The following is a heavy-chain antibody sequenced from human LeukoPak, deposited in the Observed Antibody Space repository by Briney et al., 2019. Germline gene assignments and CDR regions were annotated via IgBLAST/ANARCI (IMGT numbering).Heavy chain of an antibody. CDR1: GFTFSSYA. V-gene: IGHV3-20*04. CDR2: ISGSGGST. J-gene: IGHJ3*02. CDR3: AREMYSSGWLNAFDI. D-gene: IGHD6-19*01. Sequence: GGSLRLSCAASGFTFSSYAMSWVRQAPGQGLEWVSAISGSGGSTGYADSVKGRFTISRDNAKNSLYLQMNSLRAEDTALYYCAREMYSSGWLNAFDIWGQGTMVTVSS.